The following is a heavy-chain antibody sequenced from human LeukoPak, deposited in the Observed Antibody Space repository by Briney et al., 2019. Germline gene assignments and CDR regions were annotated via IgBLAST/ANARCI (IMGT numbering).Heavy chain of an antibody. D-gene: IGHD3-16*02. V-gene: IGHV3-21*01. CDR1: GFTFSSYS. Sequence: PGGSLRLSCAASGFTFSSYSMNWVRQAPGKGLEWVSSISSSSSYIYYADSVKGRFTISRDNAKNSLYLQMNSLRAEDTAVHYCARYDYVWGSYRSDYWGQGTLVTVSS. CDR2: ISSSSSYI. CDR3: ARYDYVWGSYRSDY. J-gene: IGHJ4*02.